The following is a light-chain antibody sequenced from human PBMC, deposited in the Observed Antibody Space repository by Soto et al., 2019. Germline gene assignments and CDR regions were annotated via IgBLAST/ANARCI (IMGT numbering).Light chain of an antibody. V-gene: IGKV1-39*01. CDR1: QSISSY. CDR3: QQYYTSSWT. Sequence: DIQMTQSPSSLSASVLDIVTITCRASQSISSYLNWYQQKPGKAPKLLIYAASSLQSGVPSRFSGSGSGTEFTLTISGLQPDDYATYYCQQYYTSSWTFGQGTKVDIK. J-gene: IGKJ1*01. CDR2: AAS.